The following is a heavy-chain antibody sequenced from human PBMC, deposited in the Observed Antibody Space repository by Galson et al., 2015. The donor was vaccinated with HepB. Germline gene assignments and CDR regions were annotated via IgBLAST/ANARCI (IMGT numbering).Heavy chain of an antibody. V-gene: IGHV4-4*02. CDR1: GGSITSSNW. CDR2: IYHSGST. D-gene: IGHD6-6*01. CDR3: ASAATSSSALNFYGIDV. Sequence: SETLSLTCAVSGGSITSSNWWSWVRQPPGKGLEWIGEIYHSGSTNYNPSLKSRVTISVDKSKNQFSLKLSSVTAADTAVYYCASAATSSSALNFYGIDVWGQGTTVTVSS. J-gene: IGHJ6*02.